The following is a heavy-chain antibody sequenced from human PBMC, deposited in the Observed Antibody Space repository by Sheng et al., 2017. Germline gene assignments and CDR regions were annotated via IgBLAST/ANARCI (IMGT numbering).Heavy chain of an antibody. Sequence: EVQLLESGGGLVQPGGSLRLSCAASGFTFSSNAMSWVRQAPGKGLEWVSAISGSGDSTYYADSVKGRFTVSRDNSKNTLYLQMNSLRAADTAVYYCAKEGSGNYYPFHYWGQGTLVTVSS. D-gene: IGHD1-26*01. CDR1: GFTFSSNA. J-gene: IGHJ4*02. CDR3: AKEGSGNYYPFHY. CDR2: ISGSGDST. V-gene: IGHV3-23*01.